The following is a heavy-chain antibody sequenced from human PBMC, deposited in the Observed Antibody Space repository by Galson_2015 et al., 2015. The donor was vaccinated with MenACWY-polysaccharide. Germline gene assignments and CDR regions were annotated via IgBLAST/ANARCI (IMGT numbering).Heavy chain of an antibody. J-gene: IGHJ4*02. CDR1: GFPFINAY. V-gene: IGHV3-15*01. CDR2: IKSKTDGGTR. CDR3: TTDLPVHMNSRAIDY. Sequence: SLRLSCAASGFPFINAYMSWVRQTPGKGLEWVARIKSKTDGGTRDYAAPVEGRFTISRDDSQNTVNLQMNSLRTEDTGVDYCTTDLPVHMNSRAIDYWGQGTLVIVSS. D-gene: IGHD2-21*01.